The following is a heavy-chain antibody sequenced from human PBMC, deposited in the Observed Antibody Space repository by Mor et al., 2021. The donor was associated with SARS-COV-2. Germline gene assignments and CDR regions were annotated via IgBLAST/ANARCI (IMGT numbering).Heavy chain of an antibody. CDR3: ARDKGSSTSIAADPYFDY. J-gene: IGHJ4*02. V-gene: IGHV3-30*07. D-gene: IGHD6-13*01. Sequence: FTISRDNSKNTLYLQMNSLRAEDTAVYYCARDKGSSTSIAADPYFDYWGQGTLVTVSS.